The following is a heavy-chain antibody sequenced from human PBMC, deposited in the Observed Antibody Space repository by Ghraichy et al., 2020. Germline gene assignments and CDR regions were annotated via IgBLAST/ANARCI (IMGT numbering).Heavy chain of an antibody. Sequence: GGSLRLSCAASGFTFSSYGMHWVRQAPGKGLEWVAFIRYDGSNKYYADSVKGRFTISRDNSKNTLYLQMNSLRAEDTAVYYCAKDLDTVVTHYYYYGMDVWGQGTTVTVSS. CDR2: IRYDGSNK. V-gene: IGHV3-30*02. D-gene: IGHD4-23*01. CDR3: AKDLDTVVTHYYYYGMDV. CDR1: GFTFSSYG. J-gene: IGHJ6*02.